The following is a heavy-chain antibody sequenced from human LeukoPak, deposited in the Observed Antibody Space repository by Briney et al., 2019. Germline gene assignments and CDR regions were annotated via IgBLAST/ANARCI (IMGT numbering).Heavy chain of an antibody. V-gene: IGHV1-2*06. D-gene: IGHD3-22*01. CDR1: GYTFTDYY. Sequence: ASVKVSCKASGYTFTDYYIHWVRQAPGQGLEWMGRINPNSGGTNYAQNFQGEVTVTRDTSISTVYMELSGLRSDDTAVYYCTRYYYHTSGFDYWGQGTLVTVSS. J-gene: IGHJ4*02. CDR3: TRYYYHTSGFDY. CDR2: INPNSGGT.